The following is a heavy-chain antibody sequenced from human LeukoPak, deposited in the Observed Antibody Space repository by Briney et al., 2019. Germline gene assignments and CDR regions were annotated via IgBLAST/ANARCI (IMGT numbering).Heavy chain of an antibody. CDR2: IYYSGST. Sequence: SQTLSLTCTVSGGSISSGGYYWSWIRQHPGKGLEWIGYIYYSGSTNYNPSLKSRVTISVDTSKNQFSLKLSSVTAADTAVYYCARERVRGVIRIWGQGTLVTVSS. D-gene: IGHD3-10*01. J-gene: IGHJ4*02. V-gene: IGHV4-31*03. CDR1: GGSISSGGYY. CDR3: ARERVRGVIRI.